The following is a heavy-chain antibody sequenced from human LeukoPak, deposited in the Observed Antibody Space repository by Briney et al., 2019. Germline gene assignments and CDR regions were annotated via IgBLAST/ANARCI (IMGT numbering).Heavy chain of an antibody. CDR1: GGSISSYY. Sequence: SETLSLTCTVSGGSISSYYWSWIRQPPGKGLEWIGYIYYSGSTYYNPSLKSRVTISVDTSKNQFSLKLSSVTAADTAVYYCASYGGGNSEYNWFDPWGQGTLVTVSS. D-gene: IGHD4-23*01. CDR2: IYYSGST. CDR3: ASYGGGNSEYNWFDP. V-gene: IGHV4-59*08. J-gene: IGHJ5*02.